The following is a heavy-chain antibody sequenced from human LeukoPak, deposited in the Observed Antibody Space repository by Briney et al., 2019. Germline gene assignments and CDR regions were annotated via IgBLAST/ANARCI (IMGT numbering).Heavy chain of an antibody. Sequence: SETLSLTCTVSGGSISNYYWTWIRQRAGKGLEWIGRIYTSGSTDYNPSLKSRVTMSLDTSKNQFSLKLSSVTAADTAVYYCARHEVQLEPFEYWGQGTLVTVSS. CDR1: GGSISNYY. J-gene: IGHJ4*02. D-gene: IGHD1-1*01. V-gene: IGHV4-4*07. CDR3: ARHEVQLEPFEY. CDR2: IYTSGST.